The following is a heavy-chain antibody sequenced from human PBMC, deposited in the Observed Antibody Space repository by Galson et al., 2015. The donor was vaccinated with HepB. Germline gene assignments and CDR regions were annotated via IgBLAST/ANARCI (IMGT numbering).Heavy chain of an antibody. V-gene: IGHV3-20*04. Sequence: SLRLSCAVSGFTFDDYGMSWVRQAPGKGLEWVSGINWNGGNTGYADSVKGRFTISRDNAKNSLYLQMNSLRAEDTAFYYCARDHNWNDGGPDAFDIWGQGTMVTVSS. J-gene: IGHJ3*02. CDR3: ARDHNWNDGGPDAFDI. CDR2: INWNGGNT. D-gene: IGHD1-20*01. CDR1: GFTFDDYG.